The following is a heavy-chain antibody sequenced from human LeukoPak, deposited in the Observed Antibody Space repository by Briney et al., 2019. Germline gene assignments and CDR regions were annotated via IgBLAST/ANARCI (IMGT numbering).Heavy chain of an antibody. V-gene: IGHV3-21*01. CDR2: ISTSSRNI. CDR3: ARESGSGRFYGVDV. D-gene: IGHD3-10*01. Sequence: GGSLRLSCAASGFSFSSYTMNWVRQAPGKGLEWVSSISTSSRNIFYADPVKGRFTISRDNAKNSLSLQMNTLRAEDTAVYYCARESGSGRFYGVDVWGKGTAVTVSS. CDR1: GFSFSSYT. J-gene: IGHJ6*04.